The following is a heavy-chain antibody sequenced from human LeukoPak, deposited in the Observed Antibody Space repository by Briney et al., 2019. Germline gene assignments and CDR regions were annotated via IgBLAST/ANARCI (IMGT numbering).Heavy chain of an antibody. D-gene: IGHD6-13*01. Sequence: SETLSLTCTVSGGSISSYYWSWIRQRPGKGLEWIGYIYYSGSTNYNPSLKSRVTISVDTSKNQFSLKLSSVTAADTAVYYCARRGRTTYSEGQQLGFDYWGQGTLVTVSS. CDR3: ARRGRTTYSEGQQLGFDY. CDR1: GGSISSYY. J-gene: IGHJ4*02. CDR2: IYYSGST. V-gene: IGHV4-59*08.